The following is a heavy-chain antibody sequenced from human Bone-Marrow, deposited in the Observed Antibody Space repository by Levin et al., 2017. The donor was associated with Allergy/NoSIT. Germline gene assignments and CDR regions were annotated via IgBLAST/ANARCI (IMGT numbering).Heavy chain of an antibody. J-gene: IGHJ6*03. CDR1: GGSFSGYY. D-gene: IGHD4-17*01. Sequence: SETLSLTCAVYGGSFSGYYWSWIRQPPGKGLEWIGEINHSGSTNYNPSLKSRVTISVDTSKNQFSLKLSSVTAADTAVYYCARGGYYTDGTFYYMDVWGKGTTVTVSS. V-gene: IGHV4-34*01. CDR2: INHSGST. CDR3: ARGGYYTDGTFYYMDV.